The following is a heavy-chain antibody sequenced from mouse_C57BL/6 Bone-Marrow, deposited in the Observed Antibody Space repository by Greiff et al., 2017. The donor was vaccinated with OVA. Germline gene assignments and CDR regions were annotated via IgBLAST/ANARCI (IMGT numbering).Heavy chain of an antibody. CDR1: GYTFTSYW. V-gene: IGHV1-69*01. D-gene: IGHD2-4*01. CDR3: ARSIYYDYGAWFAY. J-gene: IGHJ3*01. CDR2: IDPSDSYT. Sequence: VQLQQPGAELVMPGASVKLSCKASGYTFTSYWMHWVKQRPGQGLAWIGEIDPSDSYTNYNQKFKGKSTLTVDKSSRTSYMQLSSLTSEDSAFYYCARSIYYDYGAWFAYWGQGTLVTVSA.